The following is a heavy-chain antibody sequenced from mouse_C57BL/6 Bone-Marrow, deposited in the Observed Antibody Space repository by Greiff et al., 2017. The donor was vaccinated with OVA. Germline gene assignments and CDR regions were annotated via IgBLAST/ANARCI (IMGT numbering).Heavy chain of an antibody. CDR1: GYTFTSYW. CDR2: IHPNSGST. CDR3: ARSPSPPYYAMDY. Sequence: QVQLQQPGAELVKPGASVKLSCKASGYTFTSYWMHWVKQRPGQGLEWIGMIHPNSGSTNYNEKFKSKATLTVDKSSSTAYMQLSSLTSEDSAVYYCARSPSPPYYAMDYWGQGTSVTVSS. J-gene: IGHJ4*01. V-gene: IGHV1-64*01.